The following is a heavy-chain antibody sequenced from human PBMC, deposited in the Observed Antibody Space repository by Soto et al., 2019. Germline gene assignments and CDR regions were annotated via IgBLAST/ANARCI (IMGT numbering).Heavy chain of an antibody. D-gene: IGHD6-19*01. CDR2: ISYRGTT. J-gene: IGHJ5*01. CDR1: GDSITSGTYY. Sequence: QLQLQESGPGLVKPSETLSLNGAVSGDSITSGTYYWGWIRQPPGQGLQWMGSISYRGTTYNNPSHRGRIHVSADTYKHQYSLTLSFVTAAGAAVDYCARHTSQWGPSGGWFDSWGKGTLVTVSS. V-gene: IGHV4-39*01. CDR3: ARHTSQWGPSGGWFDS.